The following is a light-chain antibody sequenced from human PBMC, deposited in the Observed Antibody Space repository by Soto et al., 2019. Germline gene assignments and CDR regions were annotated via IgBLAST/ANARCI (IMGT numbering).Light chain of an antibody. J-gene: IGKJ1*01. Sequence: DIQMTQSPSTLSAFVGDRVTITCRASQSISWWLAWYQQKPGQAPKLLIYDASALESGVPSRFSGSGSGTEFTLTISNLQPDDFATYYCQHYNSYSEAFGQGTKVDIK. V-gene: IGKV1-5*01. CDR1: QSISWW. CDR3: QHYNSYSEA. CDR2: DAS.